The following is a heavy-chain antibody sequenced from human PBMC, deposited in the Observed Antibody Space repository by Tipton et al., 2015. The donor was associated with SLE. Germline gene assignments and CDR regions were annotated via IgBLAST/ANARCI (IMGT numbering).Heavy chain of an antibody. Sequence: QLVQSGAEVKKAGTSVRVSCRASGGTFGSYTINWVRQAPGQGLEWMGGIIPIFGTTHTTQNFQARVTFTSDLSTSTAYMDLSSLSSEDTAVYYCAREPYSGAYYFDSWGQGTLVTVSS. J-gene: IGHJ4*02. CDR1: GGTFGSYT. V-gene: IGHV1-69*01. CDR2: IIPIFGTT. D-gene: IGHD1-26*01. CDR3: AREPYSGAYYFDS.